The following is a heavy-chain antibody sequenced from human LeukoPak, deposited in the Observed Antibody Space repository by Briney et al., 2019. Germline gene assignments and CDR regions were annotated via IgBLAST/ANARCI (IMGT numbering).Heavy chain of an antibody. V-gene: IGHV3-48*01. J-gene: IGHJ4*02. CDR2: ISRSSSSI. CDR3: ARDTYYYGSGNPIDY. CDR1: GFTFSSYS. D-gene: IGHD3-10*01. Sequence: GGSLRLSCAASGFTFSSYSMNWVRQAPGKGLEWVSYISRSSSSIYYADSVKGRFTTSRDNSKNTLYLQMNSLRAEDTAVYYCARDTYYYGSGNPIDYWGQGTLVTVSS.